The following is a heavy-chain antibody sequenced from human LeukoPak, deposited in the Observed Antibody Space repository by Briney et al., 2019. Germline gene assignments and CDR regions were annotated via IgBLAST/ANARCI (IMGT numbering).Heavy chain of an antibody. V-gene: IGHV1-8*02. CDR3: ARVQRYYDILTGEDAFDI. Sequence: ASVKVSCKASGYTFTSYGISWVRQAPGQGLEWMGWMNPNSGNTGYAQKFQGRVTMTRNTSISTAYMELSSLRSEDTAVYYCARVQRYYDILTGEDAFDIWGQGTMVTVSS. J-gene: IGHJ3*02. D-gene: IGHD3-9*01. CDR1: GYTFTSYG. CDR2: MNPNSGNT.